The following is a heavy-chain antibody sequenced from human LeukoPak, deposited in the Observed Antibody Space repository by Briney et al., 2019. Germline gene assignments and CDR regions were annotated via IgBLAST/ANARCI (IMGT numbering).Heavy chain of an antibody. CDR1: GGTFSTYA. CDR2: IIPVLGVA. V-gene: IGHV1-69*04. D-gene: IGHD3-3*01. CDR3: ATGIGTLWSGYYHDY. J-gene: IGHJ4*02. Sequence: SVKVSFKASGGTFSTYAISWVRQAPGQGLEWMGRIIPVLGVANYAQKFQGRVTISADKSTSTAYMEVSSLRSEDTAVYYCATGIGTLWSGYYHDYWGQGTLVTVSS.